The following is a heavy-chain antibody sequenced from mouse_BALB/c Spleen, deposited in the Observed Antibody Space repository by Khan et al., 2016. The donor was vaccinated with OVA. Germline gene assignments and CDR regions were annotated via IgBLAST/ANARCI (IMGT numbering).Heavy chain of an antibody. CDR2: INPSSGYT. Sequence: VQLQQSAAELSRPGASVKMSCKASGYTFSSYTMHWVKQRPGQGLEWIGYINPSSGYTEYTQSFKDKTTLTADKSSRTAYMQLSSLTSEDSAVYYCARGVYGSRSTGLAHWGQGTLVTVSA. CDR3: ARGVYGSRSTGLAH. CDR1: GYTFSSYT. D-gene: IGHD1-1*01. J-gene: IGHJ3*01. V-gene: IGHV1-4*02.